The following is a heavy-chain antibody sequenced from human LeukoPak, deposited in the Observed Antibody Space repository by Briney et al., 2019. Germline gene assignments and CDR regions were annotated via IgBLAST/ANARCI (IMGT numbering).Heavy chain of an antibody. CDR3: ARDRATLLYQVVPAAILAFDI. Sequence: PGGSLRLSCAASGFTFSSYSMNWVRQAPGKGLEWVSYISSSSSTIYYADSVKGRFTISRDNAKNSLYLQMNSLRAEDTAVYYCARDRATLLYQVVPAAILAFDIWGQGTMVTVSS. D-gene: IGHD2-2*01. CDR1: GFTFSSYS. V-gene: IGHV3-48*04. J-gene: IGHJ3*02. CDR2: ISSSSSTI.